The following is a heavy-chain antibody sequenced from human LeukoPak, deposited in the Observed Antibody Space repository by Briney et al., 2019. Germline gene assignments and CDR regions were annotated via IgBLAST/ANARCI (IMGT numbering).Heavy chain of an antibody. CDR1: GFTFSGSA. CDR2: IDKKDNFYAT. CDR3: TRDSGTYNWLDP. D-gene: IGHD1-26*01. Sequence: GGSLKLSCAASGFTFSGSAIHWVRQSSGKGLEWVGHIDKKDNFYATTSAASVSGRFTISRDDSKNTAYLQMNSLKTEDTALYYCTRDSGTYNWLDPWGQGTLVTVSS. V-gene: IGHV3-73*01. J-gene: IGHJ5*02.